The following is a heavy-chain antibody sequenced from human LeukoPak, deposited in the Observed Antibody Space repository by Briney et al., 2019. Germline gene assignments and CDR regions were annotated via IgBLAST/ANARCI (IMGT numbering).Heavy chain of an antibody. CDR3: AKDCGSGYDYGKYEFDY. V-gene: IGHV3-23*01. D-gene: IGHD5-12*01. CDR2: ISGSGGST. J-gene: IGHJ4*02. CDR1: GFTFSSYP. Sequence: PGGSLRLSCAASGFTFSSYPMSWVRQAPGKGLDGVSVISGSGGSTYYADSVKGTFTISRDNSKNTLYLQINSLKAKDTAVYDCAKDCGSGYDYGKYEFDYWGQGTLVTVSS.